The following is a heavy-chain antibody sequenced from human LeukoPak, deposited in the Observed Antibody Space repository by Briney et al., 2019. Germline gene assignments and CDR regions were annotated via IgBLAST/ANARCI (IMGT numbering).Heavy chain of an antibody. CDR2: MNPNSGNT. V-gene: IGHV1-8*01. Sequence: VASVKVSCKASGYTLTSYDINWVRQATGQGLEWMGWMNPNSGNTGYAQKFQGRVTMTRNTSISTAYMELSSLRSEDTAVYYCAGDRITGTPFDYWGQGTLVTVSS. D-gene: IGHD1/OR15-1a*01. CDR3: AGDRITGTPFDY. J-gene: IGHJ4*02. CDR1: GYTLTSYD.